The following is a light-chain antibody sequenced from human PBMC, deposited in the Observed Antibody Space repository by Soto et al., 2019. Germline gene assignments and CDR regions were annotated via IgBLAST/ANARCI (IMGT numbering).Light chain of an antibody. CDR2: GNS. CDR1: SSNIGAGYD. Sequence: QSALTQPPSVSGAPGQRVTISCTGSSSNIGAGYDVHWYQQLPGTAPKLLIYGNSNRPSGVPDRFSGSKSGTSASLAITGLQAEDAADYSCQSYDSSLSAYNYVFGTGTKVTVL. J-gene: IGLJ1*01. V-gene: IGLV1-40*01. CDR3: QSYDSSLSAYNYV.